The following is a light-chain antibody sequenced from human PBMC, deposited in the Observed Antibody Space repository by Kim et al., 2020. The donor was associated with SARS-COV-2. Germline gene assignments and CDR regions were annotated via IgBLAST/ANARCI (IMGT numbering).Light chain of an antibody. Sequence: LSPGERATLSCRASQSVSSTSLVWYQQKPGQTPRLLIDATSTRAPDIPDRFSGSGSGTDFTLTINRLDPEDVAVYFCQTYDETWSTFGQGTKLEI. J-gene: IGKJ2*02. CDR2: ATS. CDR3: QTYDETWST. CDR1: QSVSSTS. V-gene: IGKV3-20*01.